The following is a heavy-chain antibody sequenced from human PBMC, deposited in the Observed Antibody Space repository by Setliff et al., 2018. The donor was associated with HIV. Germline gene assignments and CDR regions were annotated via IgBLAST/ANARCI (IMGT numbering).Heavy chain of an antibody. CDR3: ARGLNYYGSGSYLPLGY. CDR1: GGSSSSSSFY. V-gene: IGHV4-39*01. Sequence: SETLSLTCTVSGGSSSSSSFYWGWIRQPPGKGLEWIGNIYRGGSTYYNPSLRSRVTISVDTSKNQFYLNLNSVTDADTAVYYCARGLNYYGSGSYLPLGYWGQGTLVTVSS. J-gene: IGHJ4*02. D-gene: IGHD3-10*01. CDR2: IYRGGST.